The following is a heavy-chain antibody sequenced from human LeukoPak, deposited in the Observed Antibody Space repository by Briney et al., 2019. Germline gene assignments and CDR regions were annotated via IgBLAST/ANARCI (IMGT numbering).Heavy chain of an antibody. Sequence: GRSLRLSCATSGFTFTSWGMHWVRQAPDKGLEWVAVIWYDGSKKYYADSVKGRFTISRDNSKNTVYLQMNSLRADDTAVYYCVRDGSWVFDYWGQGTLVTVSS. CDR2: IWYDGSKK. CDR3: VRDGSWVFDY. CDR1: GFTFTSWG. D-gene: IGHD6-13*01. J-gene: IGHJ4*02. V-gene: IGHV3-33*01.